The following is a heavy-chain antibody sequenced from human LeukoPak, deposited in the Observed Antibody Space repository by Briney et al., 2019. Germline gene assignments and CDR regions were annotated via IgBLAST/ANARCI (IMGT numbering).Heavy chain of an antibody. Sequence: SETLSLTCAVYGGSFSGYYWSWLRQPPGKGLEWIGEINHSGSTNYNPSLKSRVTISVDTSKNQSSLKLSSVTAADTAVYYRARGVAASSGWYLDAFDIWGQGTMVTVSS. V-gene: IGHV4-34*01. CDR2: INHSGST. J-gene: IGHJ3*02. CDR3: ARGVAASSGWYLDAFDI. D-gene: IGHD6-19*01. CDR1: GGSFSGYY.